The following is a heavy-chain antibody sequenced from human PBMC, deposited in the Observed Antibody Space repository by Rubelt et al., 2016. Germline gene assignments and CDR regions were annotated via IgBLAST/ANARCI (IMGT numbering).Heavy chain of an antibody. D-gene: IGHD3-22*01. CDR1: GFTFSSYS. J-gene: IGHJ4*02. CDR3: AGGHYYDSSGYSHLDY. V-gene: IGHV3-21*01. Sequence: EVQLVESGGGLVKPGGSLRLSCAASGFTFSSYSMNWVRQGPGKGLVWVSSLSGRGGNTYYADSVKGRFTISRDDSKNTLLLQMNSLRAEDTAVYYCAGGHYYDSSGYSHLDYWGQGTLVTVSS. CDR2: LSGRGGNT.